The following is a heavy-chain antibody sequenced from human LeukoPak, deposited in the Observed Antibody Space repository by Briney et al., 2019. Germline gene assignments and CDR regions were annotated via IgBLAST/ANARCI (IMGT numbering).Heavy chain of an antibody. J-gene: IGHJ6*03. D-gene: IGHD3-9*01. CDR2: ISAYNGNT. V-gene: IGHV1-18*01. CDR3: ARGNFDWLFNYYYYYMDV. CDR1: GYTFTSYG. Sequence: ASVKVSCKASGYTFTSYGISWVRQAPGQGLEWMGWISAYNGNTNYAQKLQGRVTMTTDTSTSTAYMELRSLRSDDTAVYYCARGNFDWLFNYYYYYMDVWGKGTTVTVSS.